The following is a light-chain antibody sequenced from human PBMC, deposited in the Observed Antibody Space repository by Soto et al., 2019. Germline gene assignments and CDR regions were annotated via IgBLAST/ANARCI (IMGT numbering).Light chain of an antibody. CDR1: QSISSW. Sequence: DIQMTQSPSTLSASVGDRVTITCRASQSISSWLAWYQQKPGKAPKLLIYKASSLESGVPSRFSGSGSGTGFTLTISSVQPDDFATYYCQQYNSYPLTFGGGTKVEVK. J-gene: IGKJ4*01. CDR2: KAS. V-gene: IGKV1-5*03. CDR3: QQYNSYPLT.